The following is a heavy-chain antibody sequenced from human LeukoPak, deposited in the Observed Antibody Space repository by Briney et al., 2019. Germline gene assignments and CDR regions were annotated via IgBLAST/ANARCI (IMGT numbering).Heavy chain of an antibody. CDR1: GGSISSYY. Sequence: SETLSLTCTVSGGSISSYYWNWIRQPPGKGLEWIGYIYYSGNTNYNPSLKSRVTMSVDTSKNQFSLKLSSVTAADTAVYYCATCYYDGTGYYYRGFHIWGQGTMVTVSS. CDR3: ATCYYDGTGYYYRGFHI. J-gene: IGHJ3*02. V-gene: IGHV4-59*01. CDR2: IYYSGNT. D-gene: IGHD3-22*01.